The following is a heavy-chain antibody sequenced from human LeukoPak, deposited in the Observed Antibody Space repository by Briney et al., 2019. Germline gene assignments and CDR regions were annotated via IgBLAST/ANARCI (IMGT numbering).Heavy chain of an antibody. CDR3: ASSWSGGGKAVAGTRRTGDRIKDFQH. J-gene: IGHJ1*01. Sequence: PSETLSLTCTVSGGSVSSGSYYWSWIRQPPGKGLEWIGYIYYSGSTNYNPSLKSRITISVNKYKNQFSLQLSSVTAADTAVYYCASSWSGGGKAVAGTRRTGDRIKDFQHWGQGTLVTVSS. CDR1: GGSVSSGSYY. D-gene: IGHD6-19*01. V-gene: IGHV4-61*01. CDR2: IYYSGST.